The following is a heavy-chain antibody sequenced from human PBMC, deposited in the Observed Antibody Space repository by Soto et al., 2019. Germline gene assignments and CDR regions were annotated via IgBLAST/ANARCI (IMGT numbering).Heavy chain of an antibody. CDR2: IYYSGST. CDR3: ASTYHYGAEYFHH. V-gene: IGHV4-39*01. Sequence: SETLSLTCTVSGGSISGSGYYWGWIRQPPGKGLEWIANIYYSGSTYYNPSLKSRVTMSVDTSKNQFSLKLSSVAAADTAVYYCASTYHYGAEYFHHWGQGTLVTVSS. D-gene: IGHD4-17*01. CDR1: GGSISGSGYY. J-gene: IGHJ1*01.